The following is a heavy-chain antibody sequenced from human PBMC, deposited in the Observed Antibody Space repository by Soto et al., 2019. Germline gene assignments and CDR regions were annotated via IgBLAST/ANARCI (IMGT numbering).Heavy chain of an antibody. CDR3: ARELSGYRFGPGEVY. Sequence: SETLSLTCSVSGGSITSGDYYWSWIRQPPGKGLEWIGYIYYSGTTYYNPSLKSRVTISVDTFKKQFYLKLSSVTAADTAVYYCARELSGYRFGPGEVYWGQGTLVTVSS. D-gene: IGHD5-18*01. CDR1: GGSITSGDYY. CDR2: IYYSGTT. V-gene: IGHV4-30-4*01. J-gene: IGHJ4*02.